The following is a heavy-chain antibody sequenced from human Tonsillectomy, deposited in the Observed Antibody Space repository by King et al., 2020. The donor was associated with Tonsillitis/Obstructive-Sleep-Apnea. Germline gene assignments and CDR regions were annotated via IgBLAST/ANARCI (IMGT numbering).Heavy chain of an antibody. CDR1: VGSISNVGYY. Sequence: VQLQESGPGLVKPSQTLSLTCSVSVGSISNVGYYWSWIRQHPGKGLEWIGYIYYSGSTYYNPSLKSRVTISVDTSKNQFSLKLSCVTAADTAVYYCASGGVGAHDFDYWGQGTLVTVSS. J-gene: IGHJ4*02. D-gene: IGHD1-26*01. V-gene: IGHV4-31*03. CDR2: IYYSGST. CDR3: ASGGVGAHDFDY.